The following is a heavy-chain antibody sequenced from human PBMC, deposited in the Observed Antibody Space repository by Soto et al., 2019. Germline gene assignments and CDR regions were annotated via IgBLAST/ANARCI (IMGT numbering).Heavy chain of an antibody. D-gene: IGHD3-9*01. CDR3: ATQLGDILITQQNEYYYYYGMDV. J-gene: IGHJ6*02. CDR2: FDPEDGET. Sequence: ASVKVSCKVSGYTLTELSMHWVRQAPGKGLEWMGGFDPEDGETIYAQKFQGRVTMTEDTSTDRAYMELSSLRSEDTAVYYCATQLGDILITQQNEYYYYYGMDVWGQGTTVTVSS. V-gene: IGHV1-24*01. CDR1: GYTLTELS.